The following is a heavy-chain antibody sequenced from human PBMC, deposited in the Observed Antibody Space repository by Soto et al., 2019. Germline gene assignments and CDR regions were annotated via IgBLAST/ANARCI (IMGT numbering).Heavy chain of an antibody. D-gene: IGHD3-16*01. CDR1: GFTFSAYE. CDR2: ISSSGTTI. J-gene: IGHJ4*02. Sequence: EVQLVESGGGLVQPGGSLRLSCAASGFTFSAYEMKWVRQAPGKGLEWISYISSSGTTIYYADSVKGRFTSSRDDAKNSLYLQMNGVRAEAAAVYYCARGITGDYWGQGTLVTVSS. V-gene: IGHV3-48*03. CDR3: ARGITGDY.